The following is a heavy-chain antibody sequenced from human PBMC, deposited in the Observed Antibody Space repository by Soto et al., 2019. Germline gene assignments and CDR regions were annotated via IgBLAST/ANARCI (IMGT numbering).Heavy chain of an antibody. D-gene: IGHD3-3*01. J-gene: IGHJ4*02. CDR2: IWYDGSNK. V-gene: IGHV3-33*01. Sequence: GGSLRLSCAASGFTFSSYGMHWVRQAPGKGLEWVAVIWYDGSNKYYADSVKGRFTISRDNSKNTLYLQMNSLRAEDTAVYYCARSYYDFWSGYEEFDYWGQGTLVTVSS. CDR3: ARSYYDFWSGYEEFDY. CDR1: GFTFSSYG.